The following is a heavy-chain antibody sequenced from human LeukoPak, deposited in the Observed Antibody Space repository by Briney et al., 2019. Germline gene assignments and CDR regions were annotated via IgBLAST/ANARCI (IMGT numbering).Heavy chain of an antibody. Sequence: SETLSLTCTVSGGSISSHYWSWIQQPPGKGLEWIGYIYYSGSTNYNPSLKSRVTISVDTSKNQFSLKLSSVTAADTAVYYCARGKSIAAGIYTLDYWGQGTLVTVSS. J-gene: IGHJ4*02. V-gene: IGHV4-59*11. CDR3: ARGKSIAAGIYTLDY. CDR2: IYYSGST. CDR1: GGSISSHY. D-gene: IGHD6-13*01.